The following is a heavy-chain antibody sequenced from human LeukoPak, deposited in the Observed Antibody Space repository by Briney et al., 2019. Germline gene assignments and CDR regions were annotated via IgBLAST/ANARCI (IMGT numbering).Heavy chain of an antibody. V-gene: IGHV3-21*01. CDR2: ITSSSSYT. CDR1: GFSFSSYN. Sequence: GGSLRLSCAASGFSFSSYNMNWVRLAPGKGLEWVSSITSSSSYTFYADSVKGRFTISRDNSKNTLYLQMSSLRAEDTAVYYCARDGTAAGTPTEFDYWGQGTLVTVSS. J-gene: IGHJ4*02. D-gene: IGHD6-13*01. CDR3: ARDGTAAGTPTEFDY.